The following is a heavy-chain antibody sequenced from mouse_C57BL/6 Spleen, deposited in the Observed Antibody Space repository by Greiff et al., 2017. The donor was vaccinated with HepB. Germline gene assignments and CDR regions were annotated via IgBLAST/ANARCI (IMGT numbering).Heavy chain of an antibody. CDR3: ERSPPYYDGSSSAMDY. D-gene: IGHD1-1*01. CDR1: GYTFTSYW. V-gene: IGHV1-55*01. CDR2: IYPGSGST. J-gene: IGHJ4*01. Sequence: VQLQQPGAELVKPGASVKMSCKASGYTFTSYWITWVKQRPGQGLEWIGDIYPGSGSTNYNEKFKSKATLTVDTSSSTAYMQLSSLTSEDSAVYYCERSPPYYDGSSSAMDYWGQGTSVTVSS.